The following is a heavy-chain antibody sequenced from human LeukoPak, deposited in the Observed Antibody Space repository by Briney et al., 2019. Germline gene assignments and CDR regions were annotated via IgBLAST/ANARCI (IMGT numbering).Heavy chain of an antibody. CDR1: GFTFNSYG. Sequence: GGSLRLSCAAPGFTFNSYGMHWVRQAPGKGLEWVAFIRYDGNNKYYADSVKGRFTISRDNSKNTLYLQMNSLRAEDTAVYYCARRAGAYSHPYDYWGQGTLVTVSS. J-gene: IGHJ4*02. CDR2: IRYDGNNK. D-gene: IGHD4/OR15-4a*01. V-gene: IGHV3-30*02. CDR3: ARRAGAYSHPYDY.